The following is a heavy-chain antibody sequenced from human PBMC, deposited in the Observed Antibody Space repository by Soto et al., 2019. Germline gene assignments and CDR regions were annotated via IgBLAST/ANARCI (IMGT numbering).Heavy chain of an antibody. Sequence: PGGSLRLSCAASGFTFSSYGMHWVRQAPGKGLEWVAVIWYDGSNKYYADSVKGRFTISRDNSKNTLYLQMNSLRAEDTAVYHWXXVGDSSSWYALYYYYGMDVWGQGTTVTVSS. D-gene: IGHD6-13*01. V-gene: IGHV3-33*01. CDR3: XXVGDSSSWYALYYYYGMDV. CDR2: IWYDGSNK. CDR1: GFTFSSYG. J-gene: IGHJ6*02.